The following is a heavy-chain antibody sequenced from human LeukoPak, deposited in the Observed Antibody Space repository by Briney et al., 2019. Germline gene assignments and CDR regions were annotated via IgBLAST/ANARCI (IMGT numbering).Heavy chain of an antibody. V-gene: IGHV1-8*01. D-gene: IGHD4-17*01. J-gene: IGHJ4*02. CDR2: MNPNTANT. Sequence: GASVKVSCKASGYTFTSYDINWVRQATGQGLEWMGWMNPNTANTGYAQKFRGRVTMTRNTSITTAYMELSSLRSDDTAVYYCARDYRNGDYNGYWGQGTLVTVSS. CDR1: GYTFTSYD. CDR3: ARDYRNGDYNGY.